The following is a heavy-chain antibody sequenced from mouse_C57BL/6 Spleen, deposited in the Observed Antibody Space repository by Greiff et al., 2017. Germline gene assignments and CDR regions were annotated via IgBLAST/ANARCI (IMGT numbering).Heavy chain of an antibody. J-gene: IGHJ2*01. D-gene: IGHD1-1*02. Sequence: EVQLQQSGPELVKPGASVKISCKASGYTFTDYNMDWVKQSHGQSLEWIGDINPNNGGTNYNQKFKGKATLTVDKSSSAAYMELRSLTSEDTAVYYCARLVYRRGYYYFDDWGQGTTLTVSS. CDR1: GYTFTDYN. CDR2: INPNNGGT. V-gene: IGHV1-18*01. CDR3: ARLVYRRGYYYFDD.